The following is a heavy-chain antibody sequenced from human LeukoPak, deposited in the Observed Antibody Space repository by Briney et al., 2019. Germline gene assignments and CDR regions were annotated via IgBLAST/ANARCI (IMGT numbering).Heavy chain of an antibody. CDR3: AKERLTKVSHETDY. J-gene: IGHJ4*02. Sequence: PGRPLRLSGAGSGFTFSNYGMHWVRQAPGKGLEWVAVISYDGKVKYYADSVKGRFTISRDNSKKTLYLEMNSLRGEDTAVYYCAKERLTKVSHETDYWGQGTLVTVSS. CDR2: ISYDGKVK. D-gene: IGHD5/OR15-5a*01. V-gene: IGHV3-30*18. CDR1: GFTFSNYG.